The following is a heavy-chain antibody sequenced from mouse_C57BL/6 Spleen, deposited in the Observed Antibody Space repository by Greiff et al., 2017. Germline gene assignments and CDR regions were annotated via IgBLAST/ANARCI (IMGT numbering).Heavy chain of an antibody. CDR2: INPNNGGT. D-gene: IGHD1-1*01. J-gene: IGHJ4*01. Sequence: DVKLVESGPELVKPGASVKIPCKASGYTFTDYNMDWVKQSHGKSLEWIGDINPNNGGTIYNQKFKGKATLTVDKSSSTAYMELRSLTSEDTAVYYCERRDLLGPYAMDYWGQGTSVTVSS. CDR1: GYTFTDYN. V-gene: IGHV1-18*01. CDR3: ERRDLLGPYAMDY.